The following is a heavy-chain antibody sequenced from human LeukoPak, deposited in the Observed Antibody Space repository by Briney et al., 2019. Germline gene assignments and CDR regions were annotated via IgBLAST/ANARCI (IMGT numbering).Heavy chain of an antibody. CDR1: GGTFSSYA. D-gene: IGHD3-3*01. V-gene: IGHV1-69*13. CDR2: IIPIFGTA. CDR3: ASDGITIFGVVINPSYFDY. Sequence: SVKVSCKASGGTFSSYAISWVRQAPGQGLEWMGGIIPIFGTANYAQKFQGRVTITADESTSTAYMELSSLRSEDTAVYYCASDGITIFGVVINPSYFDYWGQGTLVTVSS. J-gene: IGHJ4*02.